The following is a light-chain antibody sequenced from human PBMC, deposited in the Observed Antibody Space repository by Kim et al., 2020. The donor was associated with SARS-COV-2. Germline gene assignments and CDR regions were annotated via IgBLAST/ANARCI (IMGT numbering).Light chain of an antibody. Sequence: LSPGERATLSCRSSQSVSSYLACYQQKPGQTPRLLIYDASNRATGIPARFSGSGSGTDFTLTISSLEDEDFAVYYCQQRSNWPTFGGGTKVDIK. J-gene: IGKJ4*01. CDR1: QSVSSY. V-gene: IGKV3-11*01. CDR3: QQRSNWPT. CDR2: DAS.